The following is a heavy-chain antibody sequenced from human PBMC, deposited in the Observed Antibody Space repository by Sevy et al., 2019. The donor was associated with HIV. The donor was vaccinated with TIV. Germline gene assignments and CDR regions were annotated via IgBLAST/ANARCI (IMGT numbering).Heavy chain of an antibody. Sequence: GGSLRLSCAASGFAFSDHYVDWVRQAPGKGLEWVGRIRNRPNRYTTEYAASVEGRFTFSKDDSRHSLYLQMNSLKTEDSVVYYCVRGPNCGVGGCQQISPYCLDVWGIGATVTVSS. CDR2: IRNRPNRYTT. CDR1: GFAFSDHY. J-gene: IGHJ6*03. V-gene: IGHV3-72*01. D-gene: IGHD2-21*01. CDR3: VRGPNCGVGGCQQISPYCLDV.